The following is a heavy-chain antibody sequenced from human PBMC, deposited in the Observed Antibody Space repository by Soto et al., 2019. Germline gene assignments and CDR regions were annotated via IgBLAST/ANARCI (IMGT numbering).Heavy chain of an antibody. CDR3: ARDPGDFWSGYPYFDH. J-gene: IGHJ4*02. CDR2: IKHDGSEK. D-gene: IGHD3-3*01. Sequence: EVQLVESGGGLVQPGGSLRLSCTASGFTFSSYWMNWVRQAPGKGLEWVANIKHDGSEKYYVDSVKGRFTISRDNAKNSLYLQMNSLRAEDTAVYYCARDPGDFWSGYPYFDHWGQGTLVTISS. V-gene: IGHV3-7*01. CDR1: GFTFSSYW.